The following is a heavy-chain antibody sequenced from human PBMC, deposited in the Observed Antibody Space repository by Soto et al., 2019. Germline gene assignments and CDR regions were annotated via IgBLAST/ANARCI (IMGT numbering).Heavy chain of an antibody. D-gene: IGHD6-19*01. CDR1: GFSSNTYN. Sequence: EVQVVESGGGLVKPGGSLRLSCAASGFSSNTYNMNWVRQAPGKGLEWVSSISGSGSDIFYADSVKGRFTITRDNARNSVYLEMKSLRGEDTAVYYCARDVPVAGKNDYGGMDVCGQGTTVNVSS. CDR2: ISGSGSDI. J-gene: IGHJ6*02. CDR3: ARDVPVAGKNDYGGMDV. V-gene: IGHV3-21*01.